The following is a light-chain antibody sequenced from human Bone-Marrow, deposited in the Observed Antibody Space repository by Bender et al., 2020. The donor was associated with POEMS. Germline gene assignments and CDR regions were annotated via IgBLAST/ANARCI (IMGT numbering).Light chain of an antibody. V-gene: IGLV1-44*01. CDR2: SIH. CDR1: SSNIGAHA. CDR3: AVWDDSLNGWV. J-gene: IGLJ3*02. Sequence: SVLTQPPSASGTPGLRVTISCSVGSSNIGAHAVNWYQHLPGTGPKLLIHSIHRRPSEVPDRFSGSRSGTSASLAISALHSEDEADDYCAVWDDSLNGWVFGGGTKLT.